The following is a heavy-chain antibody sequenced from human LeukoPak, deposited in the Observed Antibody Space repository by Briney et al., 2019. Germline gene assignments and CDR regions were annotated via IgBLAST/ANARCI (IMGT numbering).Heavy chain of an antibody. Sequence: SETLSLTCSVSGGSIRSTTYYWGWIRQPPGKGLEWIGSIYYSGNTYYSPSLMSRVTISVDTSKNQFSLNLSSVTAADTAVYYCARDRGDSSGYYHYWGQGTLVTVSS. D-gene: IGHD3-22*01. CDR3: ARDRGDSSGYYHY. V-gene: IGHV4-39*07. J-gene: IGHJ4*02. CDR1: GGSIRSTTYY. CDR2: IYYSGNT.